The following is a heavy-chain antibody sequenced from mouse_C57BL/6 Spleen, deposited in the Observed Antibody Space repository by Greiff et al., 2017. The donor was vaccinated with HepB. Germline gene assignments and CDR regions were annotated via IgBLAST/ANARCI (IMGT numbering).Heavy chain of an antibody. J-gene: IGHJ2*01. D-gene: IGHD3-2*02. Sequence: QVQLQQSGAELVMPGASVKLSCKASGYTFTSYWMHWVKQRPGQGLEWIGEIDPSDSYTNYNQKFKGKSTLTVDKSSSTAYMQLSSLTSEDSAVYYCARNPTAQATFDYWGQGTTLTVSS. CDR2: IDPSDSYT. V-gene: IGHV1-69*01. CDR3: ARNPTAQATFDY. CDR1: GYTFTSYW.